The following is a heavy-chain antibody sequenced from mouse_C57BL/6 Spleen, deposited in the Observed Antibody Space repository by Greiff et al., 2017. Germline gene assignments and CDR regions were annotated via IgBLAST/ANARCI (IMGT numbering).Heavy chain of an antibody. CDR2: ISSGSSTI. V-gene: IGHV5-17*01. J-gene: IGHJ1*03. Sequence: EVMLVESGGGLVKPGGSLKLSCAASGFTFSDYGMHWVRQAPEKGLEWVAYISSGSSTIYYADTVKGRFTISRDNAKNTLFLQMTSLRSEDTAMYYCASGNYRYFDVWGTGTTVTVSA. D-gene: IGHD4-1*01. CDR3: ASGNYRYFDV. CDR1: GFTFSDYG.